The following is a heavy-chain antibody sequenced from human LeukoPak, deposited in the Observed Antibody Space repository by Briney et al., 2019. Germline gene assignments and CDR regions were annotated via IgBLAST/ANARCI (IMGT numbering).Heavy chain of an antibody. CDR2: ISGSGGGT. CDR1: GFTFSSYA. CDR3: AKGTYYDFWSGSAWFDP. Sequence: PGGSLRLSCAASGFTFSSYAMSWVRQAPGKGLEWVSAISGSGGGTYYADSVKGRFTISRDNSKNTLYLQMNSLRAEDTAVYYCAKGTYYDFWSGSAWFDPWGQGTLVTVSS. V-gene: IGHV3-23*01. J-gene: IGHJ5*02. D-gene: IGHD3-3*01.